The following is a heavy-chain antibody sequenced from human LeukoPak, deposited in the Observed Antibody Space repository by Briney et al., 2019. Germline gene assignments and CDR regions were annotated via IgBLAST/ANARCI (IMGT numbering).Heavy chain of an antibody. V-gene: IGHV1-2*02. CDR2: INPNSGGT. J-gene: IGHJ4*02. CDR3: AREMALVNTVDY. Sequence: ASVKVSCKASAYTFTHYYMHWVRQAPGQGLEWMGWINPNSGGTNYAQKFQGRVTMTSDTSISTAYMDLSGLRSDDTAVYYCAREMALVNTVDYWGQGTLVTVSS. CDR1: AYTFTHYY. D-gene: IGHD4-17*01.